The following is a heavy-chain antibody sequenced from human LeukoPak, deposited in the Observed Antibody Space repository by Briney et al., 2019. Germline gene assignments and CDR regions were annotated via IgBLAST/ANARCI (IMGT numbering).Heavy chain of an antibody. V-gene: IGHV7-4-1*02. CDR2: INTNTGNP. Sequence: ASVKVSCTASGYTFTSYAMNWVRQAPGQGLEWMGWINTNTGNPTYAQGFTGRFVFSMDTSVSTAYLQISSLKAEDTAVYYCARETDYVWGSYRHLDYWGQGTLVTVSS. CDR3: ARETDYVWGSYRHLDY. J-gene: IGHJ4*02. CDR1: GYTFTSYA. D-gene: IGHD3-16*02.